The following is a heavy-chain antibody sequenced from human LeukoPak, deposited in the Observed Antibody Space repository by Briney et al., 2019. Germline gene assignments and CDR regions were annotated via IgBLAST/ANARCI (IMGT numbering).Heavy chain of an antibody. J-gene: IGHJ5*02. V-gene: IGHV4-30-4*07. D-gene: IGHD6-13*01. Sequence: TXAVSGDSISSGGYSWSWIRQTPGKGLEWIAYIHDSGSTYNNPSLKTRLSISIDTSKNQFSLKLNSVSAADTAVYXXXXVVAAAGNNWFDPWGQGTLVTVSS. CDR3: XXVVAAAGNNWFDP. CDR2: IHDSGST. CDR1: GDSISSGGYS.